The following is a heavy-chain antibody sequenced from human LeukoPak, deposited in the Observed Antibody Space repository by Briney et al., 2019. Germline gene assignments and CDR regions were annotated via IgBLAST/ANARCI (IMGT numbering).Heavy chain of an antibody. CDR3: ARARSSSWYVERGHGMDV. CDR1: GGTFSSYA. J-gene: IGHJ6*02. Sequence: GSSVTVSCKASGGTFSSYAISWVRQAPGQGLEWMGRIIPILGIANYAQKFQGRVTITADKSTSTAYMELSSLRSEDTAVYYCARARSSSWYVERGHGMDVWGQGTTVTVSS. CDR2: IIPILGIA. D-gene: IGHD6-13*01. V-gene: IGHV1-69*04.